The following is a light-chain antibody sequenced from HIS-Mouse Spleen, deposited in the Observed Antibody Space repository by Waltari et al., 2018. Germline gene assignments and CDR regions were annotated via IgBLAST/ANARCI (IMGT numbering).Light chain of an antibody. CDR1: ALPKKY. CDR3: YSTDSSGNHRV. Sequence: SYELTQPPSVSVSPGQTARITCSGDALPKKYAYWYQQKSGQAPVLVIYEDSTRPSGIPWSFSGSSSGTMATWTISGAQVEDEADYYCYSTDSSGNHRVFGGGTKLTVL. V-gene: IGLV3-10*01. CDR2: EDS. J-gene: IGLJ2*01.